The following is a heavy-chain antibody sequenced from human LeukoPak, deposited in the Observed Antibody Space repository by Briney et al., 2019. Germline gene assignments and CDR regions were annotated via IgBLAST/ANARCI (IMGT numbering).Heavy chain of an antibody. Sequence: GGSLRLSCAASGFTFSSYAMSWVRQAPGKGLEWVSAISGSGGSTYYADSVKGRFTISRDNSKNTLYLQMNSLRAEDTAVYYCAKGSDYYDSSGYCDYWGLGTLVTVSS. D-gene: IGHD3-22*01. CDR1: GFTFSSYA. J-gene: IGHJ4*02. CDR3: AKGSDYYDSSGYCDY. CDR2: ISGSGGST. V-gene: IGHV3-23*01.